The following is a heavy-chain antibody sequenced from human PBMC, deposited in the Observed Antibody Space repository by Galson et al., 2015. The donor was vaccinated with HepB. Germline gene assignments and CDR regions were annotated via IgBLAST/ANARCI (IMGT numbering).Heavy chain of an antibody. V-gene: IGHV3-30*18. D-gene: IGHD6-19*01. J-gene: IGHJ4*02. CDR1: GFTFSNYG. CDR2: ISYDGSNK. CDR3: AKDPYLYSAVAGTMAGFDY. Sequence: SLRLSCAASGFTFSNYGMHWVRQAPGKGLEWVAVISYDGSNKYYADSVKGRSTISRDNSKNTLYLQMNSLRAEDTALYYCAKDPYLYSAVAGTMAGFDYWGQGTLVTVSS.